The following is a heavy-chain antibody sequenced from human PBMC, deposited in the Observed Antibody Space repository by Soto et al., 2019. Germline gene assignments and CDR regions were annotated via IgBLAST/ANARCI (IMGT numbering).Heavy chain of an antibody. Sequence: EVQLVESGGGLVKPGGSLRLSCAASGFTFSSYSMNWVRQAPGKGLEWVSSISSSSSYIYYADSVKGRFTISRDNAKNSLYLQINSLRAEDTAVYYCARDQPGYSSGYGLGYWGQGTLVTVSS. CDR2: ISSSSSYI. CDR3: ARDQPGYSSGYGLGY. CDR1: GFTFSSYS. D-gene: IGHD5-18*01. J-gene: IGHJ4*02. V-gene: IGHV3-21*01.